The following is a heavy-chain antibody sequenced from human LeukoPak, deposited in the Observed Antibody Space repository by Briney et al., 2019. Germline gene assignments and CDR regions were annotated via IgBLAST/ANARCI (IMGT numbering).Heavy chain of an antibody. CDR2: IKSKNDRETT. Sequence: GGSLRLSCEVPGFTFNIAWMSWGRQAPGEGLEWVGRIKSKNDRETTDYAAPVKGRFTISRDDSKNTLYLQITSLKTEDTAVYYCTTVGGHVGFDYWGQENWSPSPQ. CDR3: TTVGGHVGFDY. J-gene: IGHJ4*01. V-gene: IGHV3-15*01. D-gene: IGHD5-12*01. CDR1: GFTFNIAW.